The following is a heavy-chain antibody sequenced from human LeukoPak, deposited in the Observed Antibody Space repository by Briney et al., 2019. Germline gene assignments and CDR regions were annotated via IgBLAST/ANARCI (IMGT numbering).Heavy chain of an antibody. Sequence: GGSLRLSCAGSGFTFSRYWMSWVRQAPGKGPEWVANIKPDGSETYYADSAKGRFTISKDSARNSPYLQVNSLRAEDTAVYYCAREVGDGSGSGDAFDIWGQGTMVTVSS. V-gene: IGHV3-7*01. D-gene: IGHD3-10*01. CDR3: AREVGDGSGSGDAFDI. CDR2: IKPDGSET. CDR1: GFTFSRYW. J-gene: IGHJ3*02.